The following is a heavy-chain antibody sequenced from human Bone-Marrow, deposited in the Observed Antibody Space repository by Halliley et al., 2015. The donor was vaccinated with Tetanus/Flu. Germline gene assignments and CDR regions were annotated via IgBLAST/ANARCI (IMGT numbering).Heavy chain of an antibody. V-gene: IGHV3-33*08. D-gene: IGHD6-13*01. CDR3: ARDEGVPTAGLDWYSDL. Sequence: SLRLSCEASGLSFSNYGMHWVRQAPGEGLEWVAVLWFDGSNEYYAESVKGRFTVSRDNSKNTLYLEMNTVRPEDTAVYFCARDEGVPTAGLDWYSDLWGRGTLVTVSS. CDR1: GLSFSNYG. J-gene: IGHJ2*01. CDR2: LWFDGSNE.